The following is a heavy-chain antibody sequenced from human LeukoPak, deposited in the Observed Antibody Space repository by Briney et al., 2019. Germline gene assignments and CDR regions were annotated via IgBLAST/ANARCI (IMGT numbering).Heavy chain of an antibody. J-gene: IGHJ4*02. D-gene: IGHD3-10*01. V-gene: IGHV3-15*01. CDR3: TTEYYGSDYY. CDR2: IKSKGAGGTT. CDR1: GFSFGSYW. Sequence: PGGSLRLSCAASGFSFGSYWMHWVRQAPGKGLEWVGQIKSKGAGGTTDYAAPVKGRFTISRDDSKSTVSLQMNSLKTEDTAIYYCTTEYYGSDYYWGQGTLVTVSS.